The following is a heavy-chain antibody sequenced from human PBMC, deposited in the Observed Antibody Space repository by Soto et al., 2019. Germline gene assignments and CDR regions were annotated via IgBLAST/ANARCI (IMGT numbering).Heavy chain of an antibody. D-gene: IGHD2-2*01. V-gene: IGHV3-23*01. J-gene: IGHJ6*01. Sequence: RQTPGKGLEWVSAISGGGGSTYYADSVKGRFTISRDNSKHTLYLQMNSLRAEDTAVYYCPTEGRTPVLSTVSEFWRQGSSVTVSS. CDR2: ISGGGGST. CDR3: PTEGRTPVLSTVSEF.